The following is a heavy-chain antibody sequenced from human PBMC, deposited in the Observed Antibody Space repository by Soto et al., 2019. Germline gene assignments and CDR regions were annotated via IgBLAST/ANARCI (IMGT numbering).Heavy chain of an antibody. V-gene: IGHV3-30*18. CDR2: ISYDGSNK. CDR3: AKEASDSSGWYIIGYFEY. CDR1: GFTFSSYG. J-gene: IGHJ4*02. D-gene: IGHD6-19*01. Sequence: QVQLVESGGGVVQPGRSLRLSCAASGFTFSSYGMHWVRQAPGKGLEWVAVISYDGSNKYYADSVKGRFTISRDNSKNTLYLQMNSLRAEDTAVYYCAKEASDSSGWYIIGYFEYWGQGTLVTVSS.